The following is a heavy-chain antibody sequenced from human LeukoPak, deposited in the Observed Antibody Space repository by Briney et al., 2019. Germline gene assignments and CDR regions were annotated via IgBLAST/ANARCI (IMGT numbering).Heavy chain of an antibody. CDR3: AKDPRDHSYGWSWRYFDY. V-gene: IGHV4-4*02. CDR1: GGSISSSNW. J-gene: IGHJ4*02. Sequence: SETLSLTCAVSGGSISSSNWWSWVRQPPGKGLEWIGEVYHSGSTNYNPSLKSRVTISVDTSKNQFSLKLSSVTAADTAVYYCAKDPRDHSYGWSWRYFDYWGQGTLVTVSS. D-gene: IGHD5-18*01. CDR2: VYHSGST.